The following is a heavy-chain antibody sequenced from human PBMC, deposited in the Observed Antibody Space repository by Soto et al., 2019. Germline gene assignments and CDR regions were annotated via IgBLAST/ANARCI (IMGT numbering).Heavy chain of an antibody. D-gene: IGHD6-19*01. V-gene: IGHV4-39*01. CDR2: IYYSGST. J-gene: IGHJ5*02. CDR1: GGSINSSSYF. Sequence: LSLTCSVSGGSINSSSYFWGWVRQPPGKGLEWIGSIYYSGSTYYNPSLRSRVTISVDTSKNQFSLKLSSVTAADTAVFYCARHYSSGSRNWFDPWGQGTLVTVS. CDR3: ARHYSSGSRNWFDP.